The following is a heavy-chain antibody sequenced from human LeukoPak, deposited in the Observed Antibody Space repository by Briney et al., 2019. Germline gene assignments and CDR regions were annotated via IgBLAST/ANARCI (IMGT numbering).Heavy chain of an antibody. Sequence: ASVKVSCKASGYTFTKYCMHWVRQAPGQGLEWMAIINPSGGSTTYAQKFQGRVTMTRDTSTSTVYMELSSLRPEDTAVYYCASPITGTTFGAFDIWGQGTMVTVSS. CDR1: GYTFTKYC. CDR2: INPSGGST. V-gene: IGHV1-46*01. D-gene: IGHD1-20*01. J-gene: IGHJ3*02. CDR3: ASPITGTTFGAFDI.